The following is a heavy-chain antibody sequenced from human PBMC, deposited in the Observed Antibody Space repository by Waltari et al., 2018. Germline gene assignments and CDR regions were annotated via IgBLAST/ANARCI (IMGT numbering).Heavy chain of an antibody. CDR2: NSGTT. J-gene: IGHJ5*02. Sequence: QLRLQESGPGLVKPSDTLSLTCTVSGASISSTNYYWGWIRQPPGKGLEWIGSNSGTTYYNPSLKRRVTMSADTSQNQCSMKLSSVTAADTAVYDCARHQDWVVVSATWFDPWGQGTLVTVSS. CDR1: GASISSTNYY. V-gene: IGHV4-39*01. CDR3: ARHQDWVVVSATWFDP. D-gene: IGHD2-21*02.